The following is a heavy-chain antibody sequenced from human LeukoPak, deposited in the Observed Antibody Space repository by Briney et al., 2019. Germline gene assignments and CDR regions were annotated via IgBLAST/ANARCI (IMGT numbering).Heavy chain of an antibody. CDR2: ISANNGNT. Sequence: GAAVKLSFNSSGYTFTSYGISWVRNPPVQGIEWMRCISANNGNTNYAQKLQGRGTMTTDTSTSTAYMELSSLRSEDTAVYYCARAPSEWLRVDNWFDPWGQGTLVNGSS. CDR3: ARAPSEWLRVDNWFDP. CDR1: GYTFTSYG. V-gene: IGHV1-18*01. J-gene: IGHJ5*02. D-gene: IGHD5-12*01.